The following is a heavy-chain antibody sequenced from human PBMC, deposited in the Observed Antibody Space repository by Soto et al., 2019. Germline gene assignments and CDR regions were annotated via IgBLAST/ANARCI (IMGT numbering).Heavy chain of an antibody. Sequence: PVGSLRLSCQASGFNFDNYGMHWVRQAPGKGLEWVAVITYDGSNKYYADSVKGRFTISRDNSKNTLSLHLNTLKPEDTAVYHCAKDRVGGTFYTPLGFWGQRTLVTVSS. J-gene: IGHJ4*02. CDR1: GFNFDNYG. V-gene: IGHV3-30*18. CDR2: ITYDGSNK. D-gene: IGHD1-7*01. CDR3: AKDRVGGTFYTPLGF.